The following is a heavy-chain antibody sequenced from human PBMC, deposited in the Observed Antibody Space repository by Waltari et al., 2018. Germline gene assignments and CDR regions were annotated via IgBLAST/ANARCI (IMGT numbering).Heavy chain of an antibody. D-gene: IGHD3-3*01. Sequence: QLQLQESGPGLVKPSETLSLTCTVSGGSISSSSYYWGWIRQPPGKGLEWIGSCYYSGSTSCNASLKVRVTISVDTSKNQFSLKLSSVTAADTAVYYCARESTIVGVVIGHDAFDIWGQGTMVTVSS. CDR2: CYYSGST. J-gene: IGHJ3*02. CDR1: GGSISSSSYY. CDR3: ARESTIVGVVIGHDAFDI. V-gene: IGHV4-39*07.